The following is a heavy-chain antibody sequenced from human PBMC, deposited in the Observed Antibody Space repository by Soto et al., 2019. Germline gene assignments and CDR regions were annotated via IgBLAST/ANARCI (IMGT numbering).Heavy chain of an antibody. CDR3: ARDCSSTSCPDTLDPHDYYYYGMDV. V-gene: IGHV4-4*02. J-gene: IGHJ6*02. CDR2: IYHSGST. CDR1: GGSISSSNW. Sequence: QVQLQESGPGLVKPSGTLSLTCAVSGGSISSSNWWSWVRQPPGKGLEWIGEIYHSGSTNYNPSRKGRVPISVDKSKNQFSLKLSSVTAADTAVYYCARDCSSTSCPDTLDPHDYYYYGMDVWGQGTTVTVSS. D-gene: IGHD2-2*01.